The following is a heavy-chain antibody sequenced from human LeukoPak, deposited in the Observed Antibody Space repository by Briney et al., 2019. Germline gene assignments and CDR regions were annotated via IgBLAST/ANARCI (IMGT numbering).Heavy chain of an antibody. CDR3: AKRGVVIRVILVGFYKEAYYFDS. CDR1: GITLSNYG. D-gene: IGHD3-22*01. CDR2: ISGRAGGT. J-gene: IGHJ4*02. V-gene: IGHV3-23*01. Sequence: GGSLRLSCAVSGITLSNYGMRWVRQAPGEGREWVAGISGRAGGTFYGDSGKGRLTIARDNAKKTVCLRLDSLRAEDTAVYFCAKRGVVIRVILVGFYKEAYYFDSWGQGALVTVSS.